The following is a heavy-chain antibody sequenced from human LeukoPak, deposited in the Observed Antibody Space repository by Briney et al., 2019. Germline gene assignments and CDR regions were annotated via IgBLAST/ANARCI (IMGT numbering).Heavy chain of an antibody. D-gene: IGHD1-14*01. CDR2: IYTSGYT. CDR1: LGSISGYY. V-gene: IGHV4-4*07. J-gene: IGHJ4*02. Sequence: SDTLSLTCTVSLGSISGYYWSWTRQPAGKGLEWIGRIYTSGYTNYNPSLKSRVAMSVDTSKNQFSLRLSSVTAADTAVYYCVRDRSYTSATTRFDYWGQGTLVTVSS. CDR3: VRDRSYTSATTRFDY.